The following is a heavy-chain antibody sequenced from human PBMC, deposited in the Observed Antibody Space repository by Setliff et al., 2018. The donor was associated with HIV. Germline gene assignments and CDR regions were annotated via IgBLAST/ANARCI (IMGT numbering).Heavy chain of an antibody. CDR2: FYYSGST. CDR3: ARGGNSAY. D-gene: IGHD2-21*02. Sequence: PSETLSLTCTVSGDSISSGYYWVWIRQPPGKELEWIGSFYYSGSTYYNSSLKSRVTISVDTSKNQFSLKLSSVTAADTAVYYCARGGNSAYWGQGTLVTVSS. J-gene: IGHJ4*02. CDR1: GDSISSGYY. V-gene: IGHV4-38-2*02.